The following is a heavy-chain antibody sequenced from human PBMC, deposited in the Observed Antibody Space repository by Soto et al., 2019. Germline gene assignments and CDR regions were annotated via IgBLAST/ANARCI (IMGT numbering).Heavy chain of an antibody. CDR2: IIAIFGTA. J-gene: IGHJ6*02. CDR1: GGTFSSYA. Sequence: QVQLVQSGAEVKKPGSSVKVSCKASGGTFSSYAISWVRQAPGQGLEWMGGIIAIFGTANYAQKFEGRVTITADESTSTSYMELSSLRSEDTAVYYCARGLSLGGAARPLYYYYYGMDVWGQGTTVTVSS. V-gene: IGHV1-69*01. CDR3: ARGLSLGGAARPLYYYYYGMDV. D-gene: IGHD6-6*01.